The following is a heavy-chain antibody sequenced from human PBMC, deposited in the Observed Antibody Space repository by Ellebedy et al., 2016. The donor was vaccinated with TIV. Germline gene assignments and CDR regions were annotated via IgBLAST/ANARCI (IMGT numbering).Heavy chain of an antibody. D-gene: IGHD1-14*01. V-gene: IGHV5-51*01. Sequence: GESLKISCKGSGYSFSSYRIGWVRQMAGKGLEWMGHIYPGDSETRYSSSFQGQVTISADKSISTAYLQWSSLKASDTAMYYCARDSGLDYWGQGTLVTVSS. CDR2: IYPGDSET. CDR1: GYSFSSYR. CDR3: ARDSGLDY. J-gene: IGHJ4*02.